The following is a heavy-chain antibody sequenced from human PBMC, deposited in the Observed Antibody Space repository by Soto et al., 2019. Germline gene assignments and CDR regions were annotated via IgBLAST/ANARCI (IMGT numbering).Heavy chain of an antibody. V-gene: IGHV4-39*01. CDR3: ARHGYYASGSYSLFLDY. CDR1: GGSISSSSYY. D-gene: IGHD3-10*01. Sequence: SETLSLTCTVSGGSISSSSYYWGWIRQPPGKGLEWIGSIYYSGSTYYNPSLKSRVTISVDTSKNQFSLKLSSVTAADTAVYYCARHGYYASGSYSLFLDYWGQGTLVTVSS. CDR2: IYYSGST. J-gene: IGHJ4*02.